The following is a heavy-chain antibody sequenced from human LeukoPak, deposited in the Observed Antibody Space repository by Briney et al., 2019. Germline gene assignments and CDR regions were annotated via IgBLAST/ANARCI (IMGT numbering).Heavy chain of an antibody. CDR2: ISAYNGNT. V-gene: IGHV1-18*01. Sequence: GASVKVYCKASGYTFTSYGISWVRQAPGQGLEWMGWISAYNGNTNYAQKLQGRVTMTTDTSTSTAYMELRSLRSDDTAVYYCARAVASVVVPAATDYWGQGTLVTVSS. D-gene: IGHD2-2*01. J-gene: IGHJ4*02. CDR3: ARAVASVVVPAATDY. CDR1: GYTFTSYG.